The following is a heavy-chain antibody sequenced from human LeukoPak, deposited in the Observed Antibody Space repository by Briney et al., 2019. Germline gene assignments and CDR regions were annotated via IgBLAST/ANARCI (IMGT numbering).Heavy chain of an antibody. CDR3: AKGSPSQWLVFDY. D-gene: IGHD6-19*01. CDR1: GFTFSYCA. J-gene: IGHJ4*02. Sequence: GGSLRLSCAASGFTFSYCAMSWVRQAPGKGLERVSTISASGGSTYYAHSVKGRFTISRDNSKNTLFLQMNSLRAEDSAIYYCAKGSPSQWLVFDYWGQGTLVTVSS. V-gene: IGHV3-23*01. CDR2: ISASGGST.